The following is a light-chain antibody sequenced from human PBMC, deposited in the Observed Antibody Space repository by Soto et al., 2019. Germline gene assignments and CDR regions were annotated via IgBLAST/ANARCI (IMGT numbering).Light chain of an antibody. CDR2: DAS. CDR3: QQRSYWPLT. CDR1: QSVSSY. V-gene: IGKV3-11*01. Sequence: EIVLTQSPATISLSPGERATLSCRASQSVSSYFAWYQQKVGQAPRLLIYDASNRASGIPARFSGSGSGTDFTLTISSLEPEDFAVYYCQQRSYWPLTFGGGTKVEIK. J-gene: IGKJ4*01.